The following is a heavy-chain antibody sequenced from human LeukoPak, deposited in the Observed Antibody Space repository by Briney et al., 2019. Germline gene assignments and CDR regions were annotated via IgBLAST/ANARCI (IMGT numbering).Heavy chain of an antibody. Sequence: GGSLRLSCAASGFTFTNYVMTWVRQAAGKGLEWLSGISVSGADAYYADSVKGRFTISRDNSKNTVSLRLNSLRAEDTAVYYCARGLLGIDYWGQGTLVTVSS. D-gene: IGHD1-26*01. CDR2: ISVSGADA. J-gene: IGHJ4*02. CDR1: GFTFTNYV. V-gene: IGHV3-23*01. CDR3: ARGLLGIDY.